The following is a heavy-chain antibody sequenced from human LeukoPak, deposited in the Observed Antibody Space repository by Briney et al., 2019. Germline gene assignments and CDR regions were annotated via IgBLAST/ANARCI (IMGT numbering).Heavy chain of an antibody. CDR2: INAGNGNT. D-gene: IGHD2-2*01. Sequence: GASVTVSCKASGYTFTSYAMHWVRQAPGQRLEWMGWINAGNGNTKYSQKFQGRVTITRDTSASTAYMELSSLRSEDTAVYYCARAPRYCSSTSCYEYNWFDPWGQGTLVTVPS. CDR3: ARAPRYCSSTSCYEYNWFDP. CDR1: GYTFTSYA. J-gene: IGHJ5*02. V-gene: IGHV1-3*01.